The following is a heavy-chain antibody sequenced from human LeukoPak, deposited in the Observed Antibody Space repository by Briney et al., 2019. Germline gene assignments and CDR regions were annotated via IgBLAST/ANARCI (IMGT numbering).Heavy chain of an antibody. Sequence: PSETLSLTCSVSGGSIRSSHYYWGWIRQPPGQGLEWIASVYYSGSTYYTPSLRSRVTISIDTSKNQFSLKLTSVTAADTAVFYCARQGGDNGYYYFDFWGQGTLVTVSP. CDR2: VYYSGST. CDR1: GGSIRSSHYY. J-gene: IGHJ4*02. D-gene: IGHD4-17*01. CDR3: ARQGGDNGYYYFDF. V-gene: IGHV4-39*01.